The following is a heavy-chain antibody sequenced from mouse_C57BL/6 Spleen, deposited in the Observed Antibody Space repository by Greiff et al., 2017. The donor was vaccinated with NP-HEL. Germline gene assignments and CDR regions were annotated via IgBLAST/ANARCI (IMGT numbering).Heavy chain of an antibody. CDR1: GYAFSSSW. V-gene: IGHV1-82*01. Sequence: VQLQQSGPELVKPGASVKISCKASGYAFSSSWMNWVKQRPGKGLEWIGRIYPGDGDTNYNGKFKGKATLTADKSSSTAYMQLSSLTSEDSAVYFCASHSYFAMDYWGQGTTVTVSS. CDR3: ASHSYFAMDY. J-gene: IGHJ4*01. CDR2: IYPGDGDT.